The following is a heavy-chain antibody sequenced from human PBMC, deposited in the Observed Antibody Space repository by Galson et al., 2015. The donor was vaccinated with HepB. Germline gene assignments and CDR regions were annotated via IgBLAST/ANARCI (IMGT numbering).Heavy chain of an antibody. CDR3: ARDREAEAGSAFDI. V-gene: IGHV3-21*01. CDR1: GFTFSSYS. J-gene: IGHJ3*02. CDR2: ISSSSSYI. D-gene: IGHD6-19*01. Sequence: SLRLSRAASGFTFSSYSMNWVRQAPGKGLEWVSSISSSSSYIYYADSVKGRFTISRDNAKNSLYLQMNSLRAEDTAVYYCARDREAEAGSAFDIWGQGTMVTVSS.